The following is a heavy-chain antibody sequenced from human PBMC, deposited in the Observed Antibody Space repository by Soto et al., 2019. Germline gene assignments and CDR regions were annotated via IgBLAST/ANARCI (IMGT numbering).Heavy chain of an antibody. Sequence: QVQLQQWGAGLLKPSETLSLTCAVYGVSFSGYSWTWIRQPPGTGLAWIGEINHRGSTNYNPSLKSRGTISVDTSKNQFSLKLTSVTAADTAVYYCARDKITGLFDYWGQGTLVTVSS. D-gene: IGHD2-8*02. J-gene: IGHJ4*02. V-gene: IGHV4-34*01. CDR2: INHRGST. CDR1: GVSFSGYS. CDR3: ARDKITGLFDY.